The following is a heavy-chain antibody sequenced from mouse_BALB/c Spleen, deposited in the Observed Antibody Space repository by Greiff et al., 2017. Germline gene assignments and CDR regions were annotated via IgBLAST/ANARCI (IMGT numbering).Heavy chain of an antibody. CDR2: IWAGGST. J-gene: IGHJ4*01. V-gene: IGHV2-9*02. CDR1: GFSLTSYG. Sequence: VKLMESGPGLVAPSQSLSITCTVSGFSLTSYGVHWVRQPPGKGLEWLGVIWAGGSTNYNSALMSRLSISKDNSKSQVFLKMNSLQTDDTAMYYCAREDGSSYHYAMDYWGQGTSVTVSS. D-gene: IGHD1-1*01. CDR3: AREDGSSYHYAMDY.